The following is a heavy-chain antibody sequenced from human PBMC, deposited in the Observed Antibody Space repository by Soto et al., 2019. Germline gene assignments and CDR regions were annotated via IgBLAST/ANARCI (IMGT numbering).Heavy chain of an antibody. Sequence: QVQLVQSGAEVKKPGVSVKVSCKASGYTFSTYGISWVRQAPGQGLDWMGWISSYNGETNYAQKFQGRVTMTTDTSTCTAYMELRSLTSDDTVVYYCARDGPPSSYYYGLDVWGQGTTVTVSS. J-gene: IGHJ6*02. V-gene: IGHV1-18*01. CDR2: ISSYNGET. D-gene: IGHD6-6*01. CDR3: ARDGPPSSYYYGLDV. CDR1: GYTFSTYG.